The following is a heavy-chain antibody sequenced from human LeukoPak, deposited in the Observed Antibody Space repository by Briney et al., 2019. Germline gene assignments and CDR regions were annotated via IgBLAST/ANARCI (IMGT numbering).Heavy chain of an antibody. CDR2: ISSGSSYI. J-gene: IGHJ4*02. Sequence: PGGSLRLSCAASGFTFSSYSMNCVRQAPGKGLEWVSSISSGSSYIYYADSVKGRFTISRDNAKNSLFLQMNSLRAEDTAVYYCARDEEYSSSGRIDYWGQGTLVTVSS. V-gene: IGHV3-21*01. CDR1: GFTFSSYS. CDR3: ARDEEYSSSGRIDY. D-gene: IGHD6-6*01.